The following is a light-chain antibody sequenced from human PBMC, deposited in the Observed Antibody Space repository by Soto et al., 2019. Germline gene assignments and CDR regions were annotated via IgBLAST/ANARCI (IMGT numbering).Light chain of an antibody. Sequence: QSVVNQPPPASGAPGQSITLSCPGNSIDVGGYTYVSWYQQHPGKAPKLMIYEVNKRPSGVPDRFSGSKSGYTASLTVSGLQAQDEADYYCSSYAGSTYVFGTCIKVTVL. CDR3: SSYAGSTYV. CDR1: SIDVGGYTY. CDR2: EVN. V-gene: IGLV2-8*01. J-gene: IGLJ1*01.